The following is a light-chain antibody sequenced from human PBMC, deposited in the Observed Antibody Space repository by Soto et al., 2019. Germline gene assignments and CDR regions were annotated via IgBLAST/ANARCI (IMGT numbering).Light chain of an antibody. J-gene: IGLJ1*01. Sequence: QSALTQPASVSGSPGQSITISCTGTSSDVGGYIYVSWYQQHPGKAPKFLIYEVSNRPSGVSNRFSGSKSGNTASLTISGLQAEDEADYYCRSYTSTGTLYVFGTGTKLTVL. CDR3: RSYTSTGTLYV. V-gene: IGLV2-14*03. CDR1: SSDVGGYIY. CDR2: EVS.